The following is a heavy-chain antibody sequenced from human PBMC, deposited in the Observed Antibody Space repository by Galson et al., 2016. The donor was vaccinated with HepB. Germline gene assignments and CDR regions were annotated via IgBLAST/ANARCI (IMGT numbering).Heavy chain of an antibody. Sequence: SLRLSCAASGFTFDDYTMHSVRQAPGKGLEWVASIWYDGSNRYYADSARGRFTISRHNSKNTLYLQMNSLRAEDTAVYYCARDQVTVTTSSYYYYGMDVWGQGTTVTVSS. J-gene: IGHJ6*02. D-gene: IGHD4-17*01. CDR2: IWYDGSNR. CDR3: ARDQVTVTTSSYYYYGMDV. CDR1: GFTFDDYT. V-gene: IGHV3-33*08.